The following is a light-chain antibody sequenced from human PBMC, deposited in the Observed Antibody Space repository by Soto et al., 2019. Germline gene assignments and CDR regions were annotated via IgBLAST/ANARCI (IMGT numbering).Light chain of an antibody. Sequence: EIALTQSPGTLSLSPGERATLSCRATQSVTSSHLAWYQQKPGQAPRLLIYGSSSRATGIPDRFSGSGSGTDFTLTITRLEPEDFAVYYCQHYGSSLWTFGQGTKVEI. CDR2: GSS. J-gene: IGKJ1*01. V-gene: IGKV3-20*01. CDR3: QHYGSSLWT. CDR1: QSVTSSH.